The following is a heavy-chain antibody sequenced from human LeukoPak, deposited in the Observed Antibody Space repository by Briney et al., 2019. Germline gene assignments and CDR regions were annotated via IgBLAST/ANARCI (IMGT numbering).Heavy chain of an antibody. CDR1: GFTFSSYA. Sequence: GGSLRLSCAASGFTFSSYAMSWVRQAPGKGLECVSAVSGSGGSTYYADSVKGRFTISRDNSKNTLYLQMNSLRAEDTAVYYCAKDLVGYCSGGSCYALDYRGQGTLVTVSS. J-gene: IGHJ4*02. V-gene: IGHV3-23*01. CDR2: VSGSGGST. D-gene: IGHD2-15*01. CDR3: AKDLVGYCSGGSCYALDY.